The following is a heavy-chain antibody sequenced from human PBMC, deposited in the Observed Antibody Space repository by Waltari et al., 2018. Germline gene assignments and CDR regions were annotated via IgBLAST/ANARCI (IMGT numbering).Heavy chain of an antibody. D-gene: IGHD6-13*01. CDR2: IIPIFCTA. J-gene: IGHJ5*02. CDR3: ARDIAAAGTDNWFDP. Sequence: VQLVQSGAEVKKPGSSVKVSCKASGGTFSSYAISWVGKAPGQGLEWMGRIIPIFCTANYAQKFQGRVTITADKSTSTAYMELSSLRSEDTAVYYCARDIAAAGTDNWFDPWGQGTLVTVSS. CDR1: GGTFSSYA. V-gene: IGHV1-69*08.